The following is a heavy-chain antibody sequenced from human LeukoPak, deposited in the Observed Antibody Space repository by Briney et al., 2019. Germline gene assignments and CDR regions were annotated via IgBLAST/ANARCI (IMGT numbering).Heavy chain of an antibody. Sequence: GGSLRLSCAASGFTLSAYTMSWVRQPPGKGLEWVSTIFSGGSTYHVDSVKGRFTISRDLSKNTVYLQINSLRAEDTAIYFCARDKVPDGRWEVDLWGQGTPVTVSS. D-gene: IGHD1-26*01. CDR3: ARDKVPDGRWEVDL. CDR1: GFTLSAYT. V-gene: IGHV3-23*01. CDR2: IFSGGST. J-gene: IGHJ5*02.